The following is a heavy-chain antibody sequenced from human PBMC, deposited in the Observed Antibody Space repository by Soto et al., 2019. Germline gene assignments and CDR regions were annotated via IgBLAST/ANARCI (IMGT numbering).Heavy chain of an antibody. CDR1: GGSISNYY. J-gene: IGHJ5*02. Sequence: ETLSLTCTVSGGSISNYYWSWIRQPPGRGLEWIGNIFYSGSTNYNPALKSRVTISVDTSKNQFSLKLSSVTAADTAVYYCARHMLAAAVNWFDPWGQGTLVTVSS. D-gene: IGHD6-13*01. CDR3: ARHMLAAAVNWFDP. V-gene: IGHV4-59*08. CDR2: IFYSGST.